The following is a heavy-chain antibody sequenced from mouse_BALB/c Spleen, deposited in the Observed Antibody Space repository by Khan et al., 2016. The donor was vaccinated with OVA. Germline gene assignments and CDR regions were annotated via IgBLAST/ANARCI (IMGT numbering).Heavy chain of an antibody. Sequence: QVQLKQSGAELARPGASVKMSCKVSGYTFTSYTIHWIKKRPGQGLEWIGYINPSNGYTNYNQKFKDKATLTTDKSSITAYLQLSSLTSDDSAVYNCVRDGAYQRKDGWFAYWGQGTLVTVSA. CDR1: GYTFTSYT. V-gene: IGHV1-4*01. D-gene: IGHD2-10*01. CDR3: VRDGAYQRKDGWFAY. CDR2: INPSNGYT. J-gene: IGHJ3*01.